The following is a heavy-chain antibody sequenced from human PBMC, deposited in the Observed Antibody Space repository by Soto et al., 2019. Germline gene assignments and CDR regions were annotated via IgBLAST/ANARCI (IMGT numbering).Heavy chain of an antibody. CDR3: ARGRSDSWYGDC. CDR2: IFIDGTT. Sequence: EVQLVESGGDLVQPGGSLRLSCAASGFTVSGNYMSWVRQAPGKGLEWVSVIFIDGTTYYADFVKGRFTISRDDSKNTLYLQMNNLRVEDTSIYYCARGRSDSWYGDCWGQGTLVTVSS. J-gene: IGHJ4*02. CDR1: GFTVSGNY. D-gene: IGHD6-13*01. V-gene: IGHV3-66*01.